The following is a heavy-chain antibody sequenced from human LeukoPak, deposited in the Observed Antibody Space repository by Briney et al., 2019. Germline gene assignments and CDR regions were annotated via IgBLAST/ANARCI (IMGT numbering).Heavy chain of an antibody. CDR1: GGSISDYY. V-gene: IGHV4-4*07. D-gene: IGHD4-11*01. J-gene: IGHJ6*02. CDR3: ARERDYSNAYVMDV. Sequence: SETLSLICTVSGGSISDYYRSWIRQPAGKGLEWIGRFYTSGSTNYNPSLKSRVTMSVDTSKNQFSLRLSSVTAADTAVYYCARERDYSNAYVMDVWGQGTTVTVSS. CDR2: FYTSGST.